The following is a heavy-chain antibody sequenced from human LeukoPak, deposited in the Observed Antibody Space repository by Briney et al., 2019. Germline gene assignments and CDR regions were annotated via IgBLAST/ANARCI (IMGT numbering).Heavy chain of an antibody. V-gene: IGHV5-51*01. CDR1: GYSFSSFW. Sequence: GESLKISCKGSGYSFSSFWLGWVRQTPGKGLEWMGLIDPADSDSRYSPSFQGQVIFSVDKSTKTAYLQWSSLKASDTAMYYCARLIGAFSESSGYSDYWGQGTLVTVSS. J-gene: IGHJ4*02. CDR2: IDPADSDS. D-gene: IGHD3-22*01. CDR3: ARLIGAFSESSGYSDY.